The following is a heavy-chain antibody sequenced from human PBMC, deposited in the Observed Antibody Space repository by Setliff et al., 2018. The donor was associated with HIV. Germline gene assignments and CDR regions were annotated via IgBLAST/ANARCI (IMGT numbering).Heavy chain of an antibody. J-gene: IGHJ5*01. D-gene: IGHD3-16*01. V-gene: IGHV4-34*01. CDR1: GGSFSGYY. Sequence: SETLSLTCAVSGGSFSGYYWSWIRQPPGKGLEWIGEINQSGGINYNPSLKSRVTISVDTSKNQFSLSLNSVTAADTAVYFCARGGAVSADFDSWGQGTLVTV. CDR3: ARGGAVSADFDS. CDR2: INQSGGI.